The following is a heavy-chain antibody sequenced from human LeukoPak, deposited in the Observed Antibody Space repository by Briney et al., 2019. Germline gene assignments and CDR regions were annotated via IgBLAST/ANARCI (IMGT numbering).Heavy chain of an antibody. J-gene: IGHJ4*02. V-gene: IGHV1-69*13. CDR2: IIPIFGTA. CDR1: GYTFAGYY. D-gene: IGHD5-18*01. Sequence: ASVKVSCKASGYTFAGYYMHWVRQAPGQGLEWMGGIIPIFGTANYAQKFQGRVTITADESTSTAYMELSSLRSEDTAVYYCARGMSGRCGYSYGCFDYWGQGTLVTVSS. CDR3: ARGMSGRCGYSYGCFDY.